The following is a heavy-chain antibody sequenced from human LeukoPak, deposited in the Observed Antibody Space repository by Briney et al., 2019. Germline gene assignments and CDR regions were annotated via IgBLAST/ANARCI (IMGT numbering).Heavy chain of an antibody. CDR3: AQGGYFAFDM. J-gene: IGHJ3*02. CDR1: GFTFSAYD. V-gene: IGHV3-23*01. D-gene: IGHD2-2*03. Sequence: PGGSLRLSRVGSGFTFSAYDMQWVRQAPGKGLEWVSGTSRSSGAHYTDSVKGRFTISRDNSKDTLYLQMDSLRAEDTAVYYCAQGGYFAFDMWGQGTMVTVSS. CDR2: TSRSSGA.